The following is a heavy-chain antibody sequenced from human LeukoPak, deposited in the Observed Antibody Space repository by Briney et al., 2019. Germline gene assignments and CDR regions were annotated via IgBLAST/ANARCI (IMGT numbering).Heavy chain of an antibody. D-gene: IGHD3-3*01. CDR3: ARSDFWSGYHRGYFDY. CDR2: IKQDGSVK. V-gene: IGHV3-7*05. CDR1: GFTFGSYW. Sequence: GGSLRLSCAASGFTFGSYWMSWVRQAPGKGLEWVAKIKQDGSVKYYVDSVKGRFTISRDNANNSLYLQMNSLRAEDTAVYYCARSDFWSGYHRGYFDYWGQGTLVTVSS. J-gene: IGHJ4*02.